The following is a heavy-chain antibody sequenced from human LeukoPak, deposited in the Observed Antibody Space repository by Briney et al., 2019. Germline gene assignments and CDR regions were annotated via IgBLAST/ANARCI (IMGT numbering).Heavy chain of an antibody. V-gene: IGHV3-74*01. CDR1: GFSFNKYG. CDR3: ARAPSEIGGYYPEYFRH. Sequence: GGSLRLSCATSGFSFNKYGVHWVRQAPGKGLVWVSRIKSDGSTDYADSVKGRFTISRDNAKNTLSLQMNSLRPEDTGVYYCARAPSEIGGYYPEYFRHWGQGTLVTVSS. D-gene: IGHD3-3*01. CDR2: IKSDGST. J-gene: IGHJ1*01.